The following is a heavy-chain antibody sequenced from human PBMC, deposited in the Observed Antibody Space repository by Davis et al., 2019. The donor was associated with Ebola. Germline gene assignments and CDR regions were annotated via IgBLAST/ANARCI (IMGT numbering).Heavy chain of an antibody. J-gene: IGHJ6*02. D-gene: IGHD4-17*01. CDR2: IYYSGST. V-gene: IGHV4-59*01. CDR1: GGSISSYY. CDR3: ARAMTTVTRNSGYYYYYGMDV. Sequence: SETLSLTCTVSGGSISSYYWSWIRQPPGKGLEWIGYIYYSGSTNYNLSLKSRVTISVDTSKNQFSLKLSSVTAADTAVYYCARAMTTVTRNSGYYYYYGMDVWGQGTTVTVSS.